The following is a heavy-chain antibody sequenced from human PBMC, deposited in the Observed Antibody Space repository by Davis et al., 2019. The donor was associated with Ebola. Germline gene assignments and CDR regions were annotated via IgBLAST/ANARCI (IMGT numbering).Heavy chain of an antibody. D-gene: IGHD6-19*01. J-gene: IGHJ4*02. V-gene: IGHV3-33*01. Sequence: PGGSLRLSCAASGFTFSSYGMHWVRQAPGKGLEWVAVIWYDGSNKYYADSVKGRFTISRDNSKNTLYLQMNSLRAEDTAVYYCARSDGGWSWFFNYWGQGTLVTVSS. CDR2: IWYDGSNK. CDR3: ARSDGGWSWFFNY. CDR1: GFTFSSYG.